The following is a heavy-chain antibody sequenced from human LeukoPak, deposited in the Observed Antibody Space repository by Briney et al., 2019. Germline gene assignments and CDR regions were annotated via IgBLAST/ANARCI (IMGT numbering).Heavy chain of an antibody. CDR3: AREKWEPRPHFDY. J-gene: IGHJ4*02. Sequence: ASVKVSCKASGYTFTSYGISWVRQAPGQGLEWMGIINPSGGSTSYAQKFQGRVTMTRDMSTSTVYMELSSLRSEDTAVYYCAREKWEPRPHFDYWGQGTLVTVSS. D-gene: IGHD1-26*01. V-gene: IGHV1-46*01. CDR1: GYTFTSYG. CDR2: INPSGGST.